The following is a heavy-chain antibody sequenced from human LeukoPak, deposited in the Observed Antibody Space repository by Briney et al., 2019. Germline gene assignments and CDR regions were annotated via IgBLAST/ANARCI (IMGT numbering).Heavy chain of an antibody. J-gene: IGHJ4*02. CDR2: ISSSSSYI. Sequence: GGSPRLSCTASGFTFSSYSMNWVRQAPGKGLEWVSSISSSSSYIYYADSVKGRFTISRDNAKNSLYLQMNSLRAEDTAVYYCARDFSYYGSGSYWGYWGQGTLVTVSS. V-gene: IGHV3-21*04. D-gene: IGHD3-10*01. CDR3: ARDFSYYGSGSYWGY. CDR1: GFTFSSYS.